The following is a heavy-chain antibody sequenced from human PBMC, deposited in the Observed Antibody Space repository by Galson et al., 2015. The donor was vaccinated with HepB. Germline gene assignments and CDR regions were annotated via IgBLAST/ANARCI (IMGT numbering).Heavy chain of an antibody. D-gene: IGHD6-6*01. CDR3: ARGVSSSHYPFWYFDL. V-gene: IGHV1-2*06. Sequence: SVKVSCKASGYTFTGYYMHWVRQAPGQGLEWMGRINPNSGGTNYAQKFQGRVTMTRDTSISTAYMELSRLRSDDTAVYYCARGVSSSHYPFWYFDLWGRGTLVTVSS. J-gene: IGHJ2*01. CDR2: INPNSGGT. CDR1: GYTFTGYY.